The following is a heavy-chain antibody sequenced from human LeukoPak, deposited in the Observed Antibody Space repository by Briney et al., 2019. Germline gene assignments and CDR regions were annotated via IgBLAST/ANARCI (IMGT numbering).Heavy chain of an antibody. Sequence: GGSLRLSCAAPGFTFSSYNMTWVRQAPGKGLAWVSSISGSSSYIYYSDSVKGRFTISRDNAKNSLYLQMNSLRAEDTAVYYCARGTWSYIGDYWGQGTLVTVSS. J-gene: IGHJ4*02. CDR3: ARGTWSYIGDY. CDR1: GFTFSSYN. V-gene: IGHV3-21*01. D-gene: IGHD1-26*01. CDR2: ISGSSSYI.